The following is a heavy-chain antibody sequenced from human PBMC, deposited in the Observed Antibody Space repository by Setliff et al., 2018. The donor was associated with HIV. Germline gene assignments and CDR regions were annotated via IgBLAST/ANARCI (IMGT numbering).Heavy chain of an antibody. CDR1: GFTFSTYD. V-gene: IGHV3-33*03. J-gene: IGHJ4*02. CDR2: IWYDGSNI. D-gene: IGHD3-16*01. CDR3: AGGAAYYLDY. Sequence: GGSLRLSCAASGFTFSTYDMHWVRQAPGKGLEWVAVIWYDGSNIYYADSAKGRFTISRDNAKNSVYLQMNTLRAEDTAVYYCAGGAAYYLDYWGQGTPVTVSS.